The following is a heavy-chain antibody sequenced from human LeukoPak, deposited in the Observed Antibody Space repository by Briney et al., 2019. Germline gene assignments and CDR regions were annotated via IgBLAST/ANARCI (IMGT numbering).Heavy chain of an antibody. CDR2: IATSGDTI. D-gene: IGHD1-1*01. Sequence: GGSLRLSCAASGFTFRTHSMNWVRQAPGKGLERISYIATSGDTIYYADSVKGRFTISRDNAKNSLYLQMNSLRAEDTAVYYCADNLSLWGQGTLVTVSS. CDR3: ADNLSL. CDR1: GFTFRTHS. V-gene: IGHV3-48*04. J-gene: IGHJ4*02.